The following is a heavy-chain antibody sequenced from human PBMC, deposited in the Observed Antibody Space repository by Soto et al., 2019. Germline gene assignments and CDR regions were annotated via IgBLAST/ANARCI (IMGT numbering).Heavy chain of an antibody. Sequence: ASETLSLTCTVSGGSISSYYWSWIRQPPGKGLEWIGYIYYSGSTNYNPSLKSRVTISVDTSKNQFSLKLSSVTAADTAVYYCAREPYNWNYYAFDIWGQGTMVTVSS. D-gene: IGHD1-7*01. CDR3: AREPYNWNYYAFDI. J-gene: IGHJ3*02. CDR1: GGSISSYY. V-gene: IGHV4-59*01. CDR2: IYYSGST.